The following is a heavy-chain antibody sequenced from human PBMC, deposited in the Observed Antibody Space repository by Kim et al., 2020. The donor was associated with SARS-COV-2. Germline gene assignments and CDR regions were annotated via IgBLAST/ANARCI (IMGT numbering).Heavy chain of an antibody. CDR2: IWYDGSNK. Sequence: GGSLRLSCAASGFTFSSYGMHWVRQAPGKGLEWVAVIWYDGSNKYYADSVKGRFTISRDNSKNTLYLQMNSLRAEDTAVYYCASWRTSYFKGFTGYGMDVWGQGTTVTVSS. J-gene: IGHJ6*02. CDR3: ASWRTSYFKGFTGYGMDV. D-gene: IGHD2-2*01. CDR1: GFTFSSYG. V-gene: IGHV3-33*01.